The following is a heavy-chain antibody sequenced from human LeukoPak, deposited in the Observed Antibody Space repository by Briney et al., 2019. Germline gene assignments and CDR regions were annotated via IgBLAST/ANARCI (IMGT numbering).Heavy chain of an antibody. CDR2: INHSGST. J-gene: IGHJ5*02. CDR3: ARGRLAGYRNWFDP. CDR1: GFTFSSYA. Sequence: GSLRLSCAASGFTFSSYAMSRVRQPPGKGLEWIGEINHSGSTNYNPSLKSRVTISIDTSKNQFSLKLSSVTAADTAVYYCARGRLAGYRNWFDPWGQGTLVTVSS. D-gene: IGHD3-3*02. V-gene: IGHV4-34*01.